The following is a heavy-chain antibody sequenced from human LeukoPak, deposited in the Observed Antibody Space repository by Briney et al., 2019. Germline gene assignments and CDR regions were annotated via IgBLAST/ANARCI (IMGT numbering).Heavy chain of an antibody. J-gene: IGHJ4*02. CDR3: VREEYDILTGYYVGKDY. D-gene: IGHD3-9*01. CDR2: IKQDGSEK. V-gene: IGHV3-7*05. Sequence: GGSLRLSCAASGFTFSSYWMSWVRQAPGKGLEWVANIKQDGSEKYYVDSVKGRFTISRDNAKNSLYLQMNSLRAEDTAVYYCVREEYDILTGYYVGKDYWGQGTLVAVSS. CDR1: GFTFSSYW.